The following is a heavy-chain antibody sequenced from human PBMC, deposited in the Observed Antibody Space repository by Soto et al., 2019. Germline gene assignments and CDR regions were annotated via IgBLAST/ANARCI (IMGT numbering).Heavy chain of an antibody. CDR3: ARKGTYYRDAFDM. D-gene: IGHD3-10*01. CDR1: GGSITDYY. Sequence: SETLSLTYAVSGGSITDYYWSWIRQPPGTGLEWIGYIYFSGSTHYNPSLTSRVTISVDTSKNQFSLKLSSVTTADTAIYYCARKGTYYRDAFDMWGQGTMVTVSS. V-gene: IGHV4-59*01. J-gene: IGHJ3*02. CDR2: IYFSGST.